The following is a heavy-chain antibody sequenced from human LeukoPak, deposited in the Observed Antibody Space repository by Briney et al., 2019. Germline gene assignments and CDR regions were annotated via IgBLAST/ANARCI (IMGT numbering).Heavy chain of an antibody. Sequence: PSETLSLTCTVSGGSISSSSYYWGWIRQPPGKGLEWIGSIYYSGSTNYNPSLKSRVTISVDTSKNQFSLKLSSVTAADTAVYYCAREGDVDTAMVKAFDIWGQGTMVTVSS. V-gene: IGHV4-39*07. CDR1: GGSISSSSYY. J-gene: IGHJ3*02. CDR2: IYYSGST. CDR3: AREGDVDTAMVKAFDI. D-gene: IGHD5-18*01.